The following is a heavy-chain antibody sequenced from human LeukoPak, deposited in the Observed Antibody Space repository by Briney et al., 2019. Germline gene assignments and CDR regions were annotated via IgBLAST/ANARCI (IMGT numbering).Heavy chain of an antibody. CDR2: IYYSGRT. CDR3: ASAYYDTTGYYYALGY. J-gene: IGHJ4*02. Sequence: GSLRLSCAASGFTFSSYSMNWVRQPPGKGLEWIGYIYYSGRTNYNPSLQSRVTISLDKSKNQFSLKLSSVTAADTAVYYCASAYYDTTGYYYALGYWGQGALVTVSS. D-gene: IGHD3-22*01. V-gene: IGHV4-59*01. CDR1: GFTFSSYS.